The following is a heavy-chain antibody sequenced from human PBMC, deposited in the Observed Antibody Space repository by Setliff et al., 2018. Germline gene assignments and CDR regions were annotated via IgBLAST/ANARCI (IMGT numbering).Heavy chain of an antibody. J-gene: IGHJ3*02. D-gene: IGHD3-22*01. V-gene: IGHV4-34*01. CDR1: GGSFSGHH. CDR2: INHSGSA. CDR3: ARGDYYDSSAYSPDTFDI. Sequence: SETLSLTCAVYGGSFSGHHWCWIRQPPWKGLEWIGEINHSGSANYNPSLKSRVTISLDTSKNQFSLKLSSVTAADTAVHYCARGDYYDSSAYSPDTFDIWGQGTMVTVSS.